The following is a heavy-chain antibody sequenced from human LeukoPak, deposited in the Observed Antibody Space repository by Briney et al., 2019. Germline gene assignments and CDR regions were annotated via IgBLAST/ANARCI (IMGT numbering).Heavy chain of an antibody. D-gene: IGHD6-25*01. CDR2: IYTSGST. V-gene: IGHV4-4*07. CDR3: ARRSLYSSDDAFDI. Sequence: PSETLSLTCTVSGGSISSYYWSWIRQPAGKGLEWIGRIYTSGSTNYNPSLKSRVTMSVDTSKNQFSLKLSSVTAADTVVYYCARRSLYSSDDAFDIWGQGTMVTVSS. CDR1: GGSISSYY. J-gene: IGHJ3*02.